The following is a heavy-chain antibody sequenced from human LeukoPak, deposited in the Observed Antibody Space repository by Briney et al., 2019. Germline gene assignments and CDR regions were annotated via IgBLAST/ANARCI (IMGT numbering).Heavy chain of an antibody. J-gene: IGHJ1*01. V-gene: IGHV1-3*01. CDR3: ARARYSGSPRGYFQH. Sequence: ASVKVSCKASGYTFTSYAMHWVRQAPGQRLEWMGWINAGNGNTKYSQKFQGRVTITRDTSASTAYMELSSLRSEDTAVYYCARARYSGSPRGYFQHWGQGTLVTVSS. D-gene: IGHD1-26*01. CDR2: INAGNGNT. CDR1: GYTFTSYA.